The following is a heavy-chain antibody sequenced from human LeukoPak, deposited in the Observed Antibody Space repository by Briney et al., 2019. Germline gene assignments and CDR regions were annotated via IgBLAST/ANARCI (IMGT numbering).Heavy chain of an antibody. D-gene: IGHD3-10*01. Sequence: PGGSLRLSCAASGFTFSSYWMSWVRQAPGKGLEWVANIKQDGSEKYYVDSVKGRFTISRDNAKNSLYLQMNSLRAEDTAVYYCAREGLMVRGVGGFDYWGQGTLVTVSS. J-gene: IGHJ4*02. CDR2: IKQDGSEK. CDR1: GFTFSSYW. V-gene: IGHV3-7*01. CDR3: AREGLMVRGVGGFDY.